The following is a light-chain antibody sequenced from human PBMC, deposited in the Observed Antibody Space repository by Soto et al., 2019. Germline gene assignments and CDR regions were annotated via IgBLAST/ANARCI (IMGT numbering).Light chain of an antibody. J-gene: IGKJ1*01. V-gene: IGKV3-20*01. Sequence: EIVLTQSPGTLSLSPGERATLSCRASQSVSSSYLAWYQQKPGQAPRLLIYYVSSRATGIPDRFSGSGSATDFTLNISRLETEDFAVYYCQHYGSSPRTFGQGTKVEIK. CDR2: YVS. CDR1: QSVSSSY. CDR3: QHYGSSPRT.